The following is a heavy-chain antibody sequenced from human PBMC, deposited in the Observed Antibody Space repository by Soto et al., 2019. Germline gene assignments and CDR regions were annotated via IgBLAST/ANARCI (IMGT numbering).Heavy chain of an antibody. CDR3: ERGNDWKGSTFDR. V-gene: IGHV4-59*11. D-gene: IGHD2-21*01. CDR2: VYYSGGT. J-gene: IGHJ3*01. Sequence: SETLSLTCTDSGSTLIDPYWNWIRQTPGKGLHWIGYVYYSGGTNYNPSLKSRVTMSVDTSKNQFSLYLGSVTAAHTGVYYCERGNDWKGSTFDRWGQGTLVTV. CDR1: GSTLIDPY.